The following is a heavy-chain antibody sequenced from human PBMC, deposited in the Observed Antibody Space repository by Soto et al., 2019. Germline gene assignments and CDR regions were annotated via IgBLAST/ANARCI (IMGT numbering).Heavy chain of an antibody. Sequence: EVQLVESGGGLVQPGGSLRLSCAGSGFTFSNYWMHWVRQAPGKGLEWVSRIDHDGPTDYADSVRGRFTISRDNAKNTLYLQMNSLRPEDMAVYYCVRDSHGDYWGQGTLVTVSS. J-gene: IGHJ4*02. V-gene: IGHV3-74*01. CDR2: IDHDGPT. CDR1: GFTFSNYW. CDR3: VRDSHGDY.